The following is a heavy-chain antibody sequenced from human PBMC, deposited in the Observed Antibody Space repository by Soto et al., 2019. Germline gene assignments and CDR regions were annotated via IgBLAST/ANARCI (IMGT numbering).Heavy chain of an antibody. D-gene: IGHD3-22*01. V-gene: IGHV3-74*01. J-gene: IGHJ5*02. Sequence: GASVKVSCKASGYTFSSYAMHWVRQAPGKGLMWVSRISNDGSSTTYADSVKGRFTISRDNARNTLYLQMNSLRADDTAVYFCVRDQDSRGYSVFNLWGQGAQVTVSS. CDR3: VRDQDSRGYSVFNL. CDR2: ISNDGSST. CDR1: GYTFSSYA.